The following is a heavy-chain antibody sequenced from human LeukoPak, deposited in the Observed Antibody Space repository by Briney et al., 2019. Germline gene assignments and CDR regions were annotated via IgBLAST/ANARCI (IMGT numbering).Heavy chain of an antibody. D-gene: IGHD6-6*01. CDR1: GYTFTGYY. V-gene: IGHV1-2*02. J-gene: IGHJ4*02. CDR2: INPNSGGT. CDR3: ARKGSSFDY. Sequence: ASVEVSCKASGYTFTGYYMHWVRQAPGQGLEWMGWINPNSGGTYYAQRFQGRVTMTRDTSITTAYMELSRLRSDDSAVYYCARKGSSFDYWGQGTLVTVSS.